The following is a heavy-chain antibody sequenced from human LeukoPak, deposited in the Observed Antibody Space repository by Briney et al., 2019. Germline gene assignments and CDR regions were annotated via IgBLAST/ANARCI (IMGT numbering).Heavy chain of an antibody. Sequence: GGSLRLSCLASKFTFNNYAMTWVRQAPGKGLEWVSSISGSGDNMDYADSVKGRFTISRDNSENTLYLQMNSLRAEDTAVYYCAKDQGYSSGWDYWGQGTLVTVSS. V-gene: IGHV3-23*01. D-gene: IGHD6-19*01. CDR3: AKDQGYSSGWDY. CDR1: KFTFNNYA. CDR2: ISGSGDNM. J-gene: IGHJ4*02.